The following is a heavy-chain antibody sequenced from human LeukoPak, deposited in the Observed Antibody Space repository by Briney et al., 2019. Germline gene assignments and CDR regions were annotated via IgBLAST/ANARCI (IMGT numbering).Heavy chain of an antibody. CDR2: IYSGGST. Sequence: GGSLRLSCAASGFTVSSNYMSWVRQAPGKGLEWVSVIYSGGSTYYADSVKGRFTISRDNSKNTLYLQMNSLRAEDTAVYYCARLARWDYGDYYFDYWGQGTLVTVSS. V-gene: IGHV3-53*01. D-gene: IGHD4-17*01. CDR3: ARLARWDYGDYYFDY. CDR1: GFTVSSNY. J-gene: IGHJ4*02.